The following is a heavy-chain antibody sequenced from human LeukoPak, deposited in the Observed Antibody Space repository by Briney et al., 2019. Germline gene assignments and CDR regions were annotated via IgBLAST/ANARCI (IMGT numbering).Heavy chain of an antibody. J-gene: IGHJ4*02. CDR2: INPNDGST. CDR1: GYTFTSSY. CDR3: AKAVGDDYGYRYYFDY. V-gene: IGHV1-46*01. Sequence: GASVKVSCKASGYTFTSSYVHWVRQTPGQGLEWMGLINPNDGSTSYTEEFQGRVAMTRDTSTSTIYMELSSLRSEDTAVYYCAKAVGDDYGYRYYFDYLGQGTLVTVSS. D-gene: IGHD3-10*01.